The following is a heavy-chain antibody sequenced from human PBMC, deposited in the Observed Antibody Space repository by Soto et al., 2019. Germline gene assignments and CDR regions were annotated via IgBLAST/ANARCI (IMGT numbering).Heavy chain of an antibody. CDR3: TRDRAVELAGDWFDP. D-gene: IGHD3-10*01. Sequence: GGSLRLSCTASGFTFGDYAMSWFRQAPGKGLEWVGFIRSKAYGGTTEYAASVKGRFTISRDDSKSIAYLQMNSLKTEDTAVYYCTRDRAVELAGDWFDPWGQGTLVTVSS. CDR1: GFTFGDYA. J-gene: IGHJ5*02. V-gene: IGHV3-49*03. CDR2: IRSKAYGGTT.